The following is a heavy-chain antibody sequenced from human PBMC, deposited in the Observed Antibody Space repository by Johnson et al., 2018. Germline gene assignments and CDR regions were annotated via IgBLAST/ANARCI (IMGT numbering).Heavy chain of an antibody. D-gene: IGHD3-22*01. CDR1: GFTFTSYA. CDR2: ISNDGSNK. Sequence: QVQLVQSGGGVVQPGRSLRLSCAASGFTFTSYAMHWVRQAPGKGLEWVAVISNDGSNKDYGDSVKGRFTISRDNSKTTLYLQMNSLRAEDTAVYYCARADYYDSSGQHWGQGTLVTVSS. CDR3: ARADYYDSSGQH. J-gene: IGHJ1*01. V-gene: IGHV3-30*14.